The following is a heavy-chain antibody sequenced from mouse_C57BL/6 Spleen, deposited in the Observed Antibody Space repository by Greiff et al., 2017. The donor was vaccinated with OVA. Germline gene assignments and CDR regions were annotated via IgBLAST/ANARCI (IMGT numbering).Heavy chain of an antibody. CDR2: ISYDGSN. Sequence: EVKLQESGPGLVKPSQSLSLTCSVTGYSITSGYYWNWIRQFPGNKLEWMGYISYDGSNNYNPSLKNRISITRDTSKNQFFLKLNSVTTEDTATYYCARVEDYDDAMDYWGQGTSVTVSS. CDR3: ARVEDYDDAMDY. CDR1: GYSITSGYY. V-gene: IGHV3-6*01. D-gene: IGHD2-4*01. J-gene: IGHJ4*01.